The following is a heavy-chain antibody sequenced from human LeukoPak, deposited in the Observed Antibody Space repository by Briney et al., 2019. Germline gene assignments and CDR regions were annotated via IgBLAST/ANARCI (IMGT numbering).Heavy chain of an antibody. CDR2: ISSNGGST. D-gene: IGHD2-15*01. V-gene: IGHV3-64*01. CDR1: GFTFSSYA. CDR3: ARATPSFDY. Sequence: GGSLRLSCAASGFTFSSYAMHWVRQAPGKGLEYVSAISSNGGSTYYANSVKGRFTISRDNSKNTLYLQMGSLRAEDMAVYYCARATPSFDYWGQGTLVTVSS. J-gene: IGHJ4*02.